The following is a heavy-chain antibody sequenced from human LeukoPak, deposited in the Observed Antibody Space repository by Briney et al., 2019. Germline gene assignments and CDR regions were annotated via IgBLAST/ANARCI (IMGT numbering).Heavy chain of an antibody. Sequence: GGSLRLSCAASGFTFSSYAMSWVRQAPGKGLEWVSAISGSGGSTYYADSVKGRFTIYRDNSKNTLYLQMNSRRAEDTSVYYCAKGDYYDSSGCWGQGTLVTVSS. CDR3: AKGDYYDSSGC. J-gene: IGHJ4*02. V-gene: IGHV3-23*01. CDR1: GFTFSSYA. CDR2: ISGSGGST. D-gene: IGHD3-22*01.